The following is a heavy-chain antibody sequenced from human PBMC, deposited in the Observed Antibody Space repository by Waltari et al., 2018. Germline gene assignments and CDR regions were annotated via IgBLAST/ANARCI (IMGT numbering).Heavy chain of an antibody. CDR3: ARAPYYGSGGNDY. CDR1: GGSFSGYY. CDR2: IHHKGST. J-gene: IGHJ4*02. D-gene: IGHD3-10*01. Sequence: QVQLQQWGAGLLKPSETLSLTCAVHGGSFSGYYWYWLRRPPGKGLVWIGGIHHKGSTNYNPSLKSRVTISVDTSKNQFSLKLSSVTAADTAVYYCARAPYYGSGGNDYWGQGTLVTVSS. V-gene: IGHV4-34*01.